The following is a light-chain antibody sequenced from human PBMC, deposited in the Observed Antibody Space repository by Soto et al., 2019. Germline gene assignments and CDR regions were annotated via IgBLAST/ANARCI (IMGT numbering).Light chain of an antibody. CDR1: QSASSSY. V-gene: IGKV3-20*01. CDR3: QQYGSSPGT. J-gene: IGKJ1*01. CDR2: GAS. Sequence: EIVLTQSPGTLSLSPGERATLSCRASQSASSSYLAWYQQKPGQAPRLLIYGASSRATGIPDRFSGSGSGKDFTLQLSRLEPEDFAVYYGQQYGSSPGTFGQGTKVEIK.